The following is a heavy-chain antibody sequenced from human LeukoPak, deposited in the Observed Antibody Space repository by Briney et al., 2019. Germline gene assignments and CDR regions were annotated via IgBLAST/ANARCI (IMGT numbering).Heavy chain of an antibody. J-gene: IGHJ6*02. Sequence: GGSLRLSCAASGFTFSSYAMSWVRQAPGKGLEWVSAISGSGGSTYYADSVKGRFTISRDKSKNTLYLQMNSLRAEDTAVYYCAKDMGGYVDHGMDVWGQGTTVTVSS. CDR2: ISGSGGST. CDR3: AKDMGGYVDHGMDV. CDR1: GFTFSSYA. D-gene: IGHD5-12*01. V-gene: IGHV3-23*01.